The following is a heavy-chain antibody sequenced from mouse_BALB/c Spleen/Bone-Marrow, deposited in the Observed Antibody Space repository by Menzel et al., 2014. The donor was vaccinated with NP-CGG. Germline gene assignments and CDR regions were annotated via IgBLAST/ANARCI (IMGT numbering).Heavy chain of an antibody. CDR2: IRLKSNNYAT. D-gene: IGHD4-1*01. V-gene: IGHV6-6*02. Sequence: EVKLVESGGGLVQPGGSMKLSCVASGSTFSNYWMNWIRQSPEKGLEWVAEIRLKSNNYATHYAESVKGRFTISRDDSKSSVYLQMNNLRAEDTGIYYCTTGFAYWGQGTLVTVSA. J-gene: IGHJ3*01. CDR1: GSTFSNYW. CDR3: TTGFAY.